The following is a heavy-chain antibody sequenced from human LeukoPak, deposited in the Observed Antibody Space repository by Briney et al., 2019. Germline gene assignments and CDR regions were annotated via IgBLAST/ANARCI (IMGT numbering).Heavy chain of an antibody. V-gene: IGHV3-7*01. D-gene: IGHD6-6*01. J-gene: IGHJ4*02. CDR1: GFTFSDYW. CDR3: ARRGGSSSRRSPIDY. Sequence: GGSLRLSCTASGFTFSDYWMTWVRQAPGKGPEWVANIKQDGSQRYYVDSVRGRFTISRDNAKNSLFLRMNGLRAEDTAVYYCARRGGSSSRRSPIDYWGQGTLVTVSS. CDR2: IKQDGSQR.